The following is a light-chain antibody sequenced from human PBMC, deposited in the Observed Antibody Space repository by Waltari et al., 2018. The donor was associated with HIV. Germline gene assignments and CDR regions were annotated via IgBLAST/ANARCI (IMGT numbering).Light chain of an antibody. CDR2: EVD. CDR1: DSDFGSGHF. Sequence: SVVTQPASVSGFPGQSVTISCTGTDSDFGSGHFVSWYQQHPGKAPKVILFEVDSRASGVDDRFSGSKSGNTASLTISGLRTEDEANYYCSSFTKDFTVIFGGGTKVTIL. J-gene: IGLJ2*01. CDR3: SSFTKDFTVI. V-gene: IGLV2-14*03.